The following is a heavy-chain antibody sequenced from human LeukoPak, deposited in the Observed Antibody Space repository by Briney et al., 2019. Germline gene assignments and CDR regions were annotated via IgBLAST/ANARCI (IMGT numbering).Heavy chain of an antibody. D-gene: IGHD4-23*01. Sequence: GGSLRLSWAASGFTFSSYGMVWVRQAPGKGLEYVSGITSNGGTTYYGNSVKGRFTISRDNSKDTLYLQMGSLRTEDMAVYYCARVIRWASDYWGQGTLVTVAS. CDR2: ITSNGGTT. CDR1: GFTFSSYG. CDR3: ARVIRWASDY. J-gene: IGHJ4*02. V-gene: IGHV3-64*01.